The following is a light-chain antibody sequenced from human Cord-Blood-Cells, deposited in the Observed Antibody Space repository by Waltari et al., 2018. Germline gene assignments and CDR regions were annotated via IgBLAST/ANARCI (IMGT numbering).Light chain of an antibody. CDR1: SSDVGSYNL. Sequence: QSALTPPASVSGSPGQSITISCTGTSSDVGSYNLVSWYQQHSGKAPKLMIYEVSKRTEVVAKRISGSKPGNKASLTISGLQAEDGADYYCCSYAGSSTYGFGTGTKVAVL. CDR2: EVS. CDR3: CSYAGSSTYG. V-gene: IGLV2-23*02. J-gene: IGLJ1*01.